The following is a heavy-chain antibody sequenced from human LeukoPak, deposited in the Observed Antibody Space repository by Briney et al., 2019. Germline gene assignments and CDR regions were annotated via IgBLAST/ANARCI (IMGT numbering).Heavy chain of an antibody. Sequence: GASVKVSCKVSGYTLTELSMHWVRQAPGKGLEWMGGFDPEDGETIYAQKFQGRVTMTEDTSTDTAYMELSSLRSEDTAVYYCATGVYVWGSYRPLDYWGQGTLVTVSS. CDR1: GYTLTELS. D-gene: IGHD3-16*02. J-gene: IGHJ4*02. CDR2: FDPEDGET. CDR3: ATGVYVWGSYRPLDY. V-gene: IGHV1-24*01.